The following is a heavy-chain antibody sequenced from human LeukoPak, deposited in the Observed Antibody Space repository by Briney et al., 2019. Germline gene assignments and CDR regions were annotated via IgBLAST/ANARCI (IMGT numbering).Heavy chain of an antibody. J-gene: IGHJ6*03. CDR1: GVSISSSNSY. D-gene: IGHD5-18*01. CDR2: INHSGST. CDR3: ARRRIQLWGPHYYYMDV. V-gene: IGHV4-39*07. Sequence: SESLSLTCTVSGVSISSSNSYWGWIRQPPGKGLEWIGEINHSGSTNYNPSLKSRVTISVDTSKNQFSLKLSSVTAADTAVYYCARRRIQLWGPHYYYMDVWGKGTSVTISS.